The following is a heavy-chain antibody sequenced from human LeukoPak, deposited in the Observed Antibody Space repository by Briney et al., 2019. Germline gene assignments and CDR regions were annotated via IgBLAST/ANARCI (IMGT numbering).Heavy chain of an antibody. CDR2: ICGSVGST. V-gene: IGHV3-23*01. D-gene: IGHD2-15*01. J-gene: IGHJ4*02. Sequence: GGTLRLSCAASGFTFSSYAMRWVRQAPGKGLEWVFAICGSVGSTYLAASVKGRFTTSRDHSKHTLYLQMNSLRAEYTAVYYCAKDIEAWYYFDYWGQGTLVTVSS. CDR1: GFTFSSYA. CDR3: AKDIEAWYYFDY.